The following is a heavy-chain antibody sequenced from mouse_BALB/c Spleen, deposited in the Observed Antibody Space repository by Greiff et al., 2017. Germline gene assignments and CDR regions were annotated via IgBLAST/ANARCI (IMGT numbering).Heavy chain of an antibody. CDR1: GFTFSSYT. J-gene: IGHJ3*01. Sequence: DVQLKESGGGLVQPGGSLKLSCAASGFTFSSYTMSWVRQTPEKRLGWVAYIRNGGGSTYYPDTVKGRFTISRDNAKNTLYLQMSILKSEDTAMYYCASRDGYYAGFAYWGQGTLVTVSA. CDR2: IRNGGGST. D-gene: IGHD2-3*01. CDR3: ASRDGYYAGFAY. V-gene: IGHV5-12-2*01.